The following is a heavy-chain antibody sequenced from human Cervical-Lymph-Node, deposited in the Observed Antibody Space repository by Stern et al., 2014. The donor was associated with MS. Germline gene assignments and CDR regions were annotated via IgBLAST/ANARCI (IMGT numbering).Heavy chain of an antibody. CDR2: INPRGGST. V-gene: IGHV1-46*01. D-gene: IGHD1-20*01. J-gene: IGHJ4*02. CDR3: ARESVDNYAFDY. CDR1: GYTFTRYY. Sequence: VQLEESGAEVKKPGASVKVSCKASGYTFTRYYMHWVRQAPGQGLEWMGIINPRGGSTTYAQRFQGRVTMTRDTSTSTVYMELSSLRSEDTAVYYCARESVDNYAFDYWGQGTLVTVSS.